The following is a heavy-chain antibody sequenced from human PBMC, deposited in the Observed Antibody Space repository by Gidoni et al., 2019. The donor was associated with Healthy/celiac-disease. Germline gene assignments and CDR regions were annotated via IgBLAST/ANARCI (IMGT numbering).Heavy chain of an antibody. CDR2: IITIYGTA. CDR1: GGTFSSYA. D-gene: IGHD3-10*01. CDR3: ARDRSAGGSGFDY. J-gene: IGHJ4*02. Sequence: QVQLVQSGAEVKKPGSPVNVSCKASGGTFSSYAISWVRQAPGQGLDWMGGIITIYGTANYEQEFQGRVTITADESTSTGYMELSSLRSEDTAVYYCARDRSAGGSGFDYWGQGTLVTVSS. V-gene: IGHV1-69*01.